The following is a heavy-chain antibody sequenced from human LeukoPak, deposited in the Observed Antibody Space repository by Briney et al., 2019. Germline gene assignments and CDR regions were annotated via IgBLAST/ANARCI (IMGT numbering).Heavy chain of an antibody. CDR2: ISYDGSNK. J-gene: IGHJ4*02. CDR3: ARNSGSYIKGGYFDY. Sequence: GGSLRLSCAASGFTFSSYAMHWVRQAPGKGLEWVAVISYDGSNKYYADSVKGRFTISRDNSKNTLYLQMNSLRAEDTAVYYCARNSGSYIKGGYFDYWGQGTLVTVSS. V-gene: IGHV3-30*04. D-gene: IGHD1-26*01. CDR1: GFTFSSYA.